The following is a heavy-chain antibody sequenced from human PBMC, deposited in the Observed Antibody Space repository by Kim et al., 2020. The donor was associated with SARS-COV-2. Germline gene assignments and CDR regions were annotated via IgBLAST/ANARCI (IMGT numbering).Heavy chain of an antibody. CDR1: GYTFTGYA. Sequence: ASVKVSCKASGYTFTGYAMNWVRQAPGQGLEWMGWINTNTGNPTYAQGFTGRFVFSLDTSVSTAYLQISSLKAEDSAVYYCARGIKPANYGSGSYPYYFGMDVWGQGTTVTVSS. CDR3: ARGIKPANYGSGSYPYYFGMDV. CDR2: INTNTGNP. J-gene: IGHJ6*02. D-gene: IGHD3-10*01. V-gene: IGHV7-4-1*02.